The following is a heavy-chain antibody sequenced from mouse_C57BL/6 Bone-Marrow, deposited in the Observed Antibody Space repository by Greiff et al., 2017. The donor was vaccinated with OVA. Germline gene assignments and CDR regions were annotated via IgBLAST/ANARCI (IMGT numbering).Heavy chain of an antibody. CDR1: GFTFSSYG. V-gene: IGHV5-6*01. CDR2: ISSGGSYT. Sequence: EVHLVESGGDLVKPGGSLKLSCAASGFTFSSYGMSWVRQTPDKRLEWVATISSGGSYTYYPDSVKGRFTISRDNAKNTLYLQMSSLKSEDTAMYYGARRKITTVPYWYFDVWGTGTTVTVSS. CDR3: ARRKITTVPYWYFDV. J-gene: IGHJ1*03. D-gene: IGHD1-1*01.